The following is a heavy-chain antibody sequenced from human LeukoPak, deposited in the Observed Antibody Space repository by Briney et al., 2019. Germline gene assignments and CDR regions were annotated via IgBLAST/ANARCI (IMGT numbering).Heavy chain of an antibody. V-gene: IGHV1-2*02. Sequence: ASVKVSCKASGYTFTDYFMNWVRQAPGQGLEWMGWINPKSGGTVYAQKFQGRVTMTRDTSSSTAYMELSRLRSDDTAVYYCARDGLVGARTRNYFDYWGQGTLVTVSS. J-gene: IGHJ4*02. CDR1: GYTFTDYF. CDR3: ARDGLVGARTRNYFDY. CDR2: INPKSGGT. D-gene: IGHD1-26*01.